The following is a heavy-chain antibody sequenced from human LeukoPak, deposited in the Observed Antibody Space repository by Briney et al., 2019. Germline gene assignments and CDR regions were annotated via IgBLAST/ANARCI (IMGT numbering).Heavy chain of an antibody. Sequence: PGVSLRLFCGAWGFTFSIYCMSWVRRARAKGLEGGSAISGSGDRTYYAGSVKGRFTISRDISKNALYLEKNSMRAGDTAVYYCAKGGRVGGGITMIRGVRNFYYYMDVWGKGTTVIISS. V-gene: IGHV3-23*01. CDR1: GFTFSIYC. CDR2: ISGSGDRT. J-gene: IGHJ6*03. CDR3: AKGGRVGGGITMIRGVRNFYYYMDV. D-gene: IGHD3-10*01.